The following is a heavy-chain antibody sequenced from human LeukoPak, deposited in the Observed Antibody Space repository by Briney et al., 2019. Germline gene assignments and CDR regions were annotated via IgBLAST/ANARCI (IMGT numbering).Heavy chain of an antibody. D-gene: IGHD2-2*01. CDR3: AGELLSIRCLDY. Sequence: SETLSLTCAVYGGSFGGSYWSWIGNPPGRGLEWIGEINHSGSTNYNPSLKSRVTISVDTSKNQFSLKLSSVTAADTAVYYCAGELLSIRCLDYWGQGTLVTVSS. J-gene: IGHJ4*02. V-gene: IGHV4-34*01. CDR1: GGSFGGSY. CDR2: INHSGST.